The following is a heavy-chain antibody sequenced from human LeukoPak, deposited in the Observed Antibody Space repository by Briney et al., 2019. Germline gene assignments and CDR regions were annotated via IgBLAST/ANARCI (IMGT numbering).Heavy chain of an antibody. D-gene: IGHD1-26*01. CDR3: ARIGSRRGSYYDY. V-gene: IGHV2-70*11. CDR2: IDWDDDK. CDR1: GFSLSTSGMC. J-gene: IGHJ4*02. Sequence: SGPALVKPTQTLTLTCTFSGFSLSTSGMCVSWIRQPPGKALEWLARIDWDDDKYYSTSLKTRLTISKDTSKNQVVLTMTDTDPVDTATYYCARIGSRRGSYYDYWGQGTLVTVSS.